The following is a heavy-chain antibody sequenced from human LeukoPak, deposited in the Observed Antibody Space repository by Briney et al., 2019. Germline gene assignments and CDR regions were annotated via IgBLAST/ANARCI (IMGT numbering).Heavy chain of an antibody. CDR1: GYTFTGYY. V-gene: IGHV1-2*02. CDR3: ARGGPRRDGLMYYFDY. Sequence: GASVTVSFKASGYTFTGYYMHWVRQAPGQGLEWMGWINPNSGGTNYAQKFQGKVIMTRDTSISTAYMELSRLRSDDTAVYYCARGGPRRDGLMYYFDYWGQGTLVTVSS. J-gene: IGHJ4*02. D-gene: IGHD5-24*01. CDR2: INPNSGGT.